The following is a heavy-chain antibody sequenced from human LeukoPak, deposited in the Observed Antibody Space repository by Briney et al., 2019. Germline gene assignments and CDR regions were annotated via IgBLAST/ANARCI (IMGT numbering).Heavy chain of an antibody. CDR1: GFTFSSYA. CDR3: AKEAGYNYAPLDF. D-gene: IGHD5-18*01. J-gene: IGHJ4*02. V-gene: IGHV3-30*01. Sequence: PGRSLRLSCAASGFTFSSYAMHWVRQAPGKGLEWVAVISYDGSNKYYADSVKGRFTISRDNSRNTLDLQMNSLREEDTAVYYCAKEAGYNYAPLDFWGQGTLVTVSS. CDR2: ISYDGSNK.